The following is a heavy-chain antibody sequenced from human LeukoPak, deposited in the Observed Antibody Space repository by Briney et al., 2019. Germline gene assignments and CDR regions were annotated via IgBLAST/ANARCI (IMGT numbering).Heavy chain of an antibody. CDR2: ISSSSSYT. D-gene: IGHD3-22*01. V-gene: IGHV3-11*05. J-gene: IGHJ4*02. CDR3: ARDGYYYDSSGKGPFDH. CDR1: GFTFSSYA. Sequence: GGSLRLSCAASGFTFSSYAMNWIRQGPGKGLEWVSYISSSSSYTNYADSVKGRFTISRDNARKSVYLQMNSLRAEDTAVYYCARDGYYYDSSGKGPFDHWGQGTLVTVSS.